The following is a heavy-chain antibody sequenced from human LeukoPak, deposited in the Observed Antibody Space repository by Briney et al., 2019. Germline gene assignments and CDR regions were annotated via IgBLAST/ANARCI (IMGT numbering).Heavy chain of an antibody. D-gene: IGHD3-3*01. Sequence: GGSLRLSCAASGFTFSNYAMHWVRQAPGKGLEWVAVISYDGSNKYYADSVKGRFTISRDNSKNTLYLQMNSLRAEDTAVYYCAKDLDYDFWSGYYYWGQGTLVTVSS. CDR2: ISYDGSNK. CDR1: GFTFSNYA. CDR3: AKDLDYDFWSGYYY. V-gene: IGHV3-30*04. J-gene: IGHJ4*02.